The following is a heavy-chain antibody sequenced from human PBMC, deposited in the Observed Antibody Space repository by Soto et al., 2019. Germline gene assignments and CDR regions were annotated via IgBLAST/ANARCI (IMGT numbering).Heavy chain of an antibody. J-gene: IGHJ4*02. D-gene: IGHD3-10*01. CDR1: GGTFNTHT. CDR3: ATSYGSGSSHVES. V-gene: IGHV1-69*02. Sequence: QVHLVQFGAEVRKPGSSVKVSCTASGGTFNTHTISWVRQAPGLGLEWMGRIIPMLGMSNSPHKFQGRVSITADKPTSTVYMAMSRLTSDDTAVYSCATSYGSGSSHVESWGQGTVVTVSS. CDR2: IIPMLGMS.